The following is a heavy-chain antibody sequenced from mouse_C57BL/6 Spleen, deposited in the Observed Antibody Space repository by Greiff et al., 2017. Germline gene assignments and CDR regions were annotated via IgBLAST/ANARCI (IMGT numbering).Heavy chain of an antibody. CDR2: ISSGGSYT. V-gene: IGHV5-6*01. J-gene: IGHJ4*01. Sequence: EVKLMESGGDLVKPGGSLKLSCAASGFTFSSYGMSWVRQTPDKRLEWVATISSGGSYTDYPDSVKGRFTISRDNAKNTLYLQMSSLKSEDTAMYYCARHDYGDYPYDAMDYWGQGTSVTVSS. D-gene: IGHD2-13*01. CDR1: GFTFSSYG. CDR3: ARHDYGDYPYDAMDY.